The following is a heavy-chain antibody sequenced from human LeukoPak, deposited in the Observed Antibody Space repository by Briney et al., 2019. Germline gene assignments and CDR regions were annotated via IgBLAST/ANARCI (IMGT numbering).Heavy chain of an antibody. J-gene: IGHJ6*02. CDR1: GGTFSSYA. CDR3: ARAITMVRGVINYYYYYGMDV. D-gene: IGHD3-10*01. Sequence: SVKVTCKASGGTFSSYAISWVRQAPGPGIELMGRIIPILGIANYAQKFQGRVTITADKSTSTAYMELSSLRSEDTAVYYCARAITMVRGVINYYYYYGMDVWGQGTTVTVSS. CDR2: IIPILGIA. V-gene: IGHV1-69*04.